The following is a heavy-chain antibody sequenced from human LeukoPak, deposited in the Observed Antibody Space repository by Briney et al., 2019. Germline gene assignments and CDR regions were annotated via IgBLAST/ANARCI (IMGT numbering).Heavy chain of an antibody. Sequence: SGGSLRLSCAASGFTFDDYAMPWVRQAPGKGLEWVSGISDNGGRTYYADSVKGRFAISRDDSKSTLYLQMNSLRGEDTAVYYCAKDFGRNLGGPGYWGRGTLVIVSS. CDR3: AKDFGRNLGGPGY. CDR1: GFTFDDYA. D-gene: IGHD1-14*01. J-gene: IGHJ4*02. CDR2: ISDNGGRT. V-gene: IGHV3-23*01.